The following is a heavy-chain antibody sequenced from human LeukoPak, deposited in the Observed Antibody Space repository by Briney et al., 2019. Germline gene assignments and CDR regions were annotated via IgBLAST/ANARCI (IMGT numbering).Heavy chain of an antibody. J-gene: IGHJ4*02. V-gene: IGHV3-21*01. CDR3: AREYDSKGRFDW. D-gene: IGHD3-22*01. CDR2: ISRGSSDI. Sequence: GGSLRLSCAAPASIFSSHTMDWVRQAPGKGLEWVSSISRGSSDINYADSVKGRFIIFRDNAKNSLYLQMNSLRDEDMGFYYCAREYDSKGRFDWWGQGTLVTVSS. CDR1: ASIFSSHT.